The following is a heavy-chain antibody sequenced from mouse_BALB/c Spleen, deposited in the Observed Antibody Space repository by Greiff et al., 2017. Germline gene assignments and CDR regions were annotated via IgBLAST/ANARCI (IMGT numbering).Heavy chain of an antibody. D-gene: IGHD1-1*02. CDR3: ASGNY. V-gene: IGHV5-4*02. CDR2: ISDGGSYT. J-gene: IGHJ2*01. CDR1: GFTFSDYY. Sequence: EVKVVESGGGLVKPGGSLKLSCAASGFTFSDYYMYWVRQTPEKRLEWVATISDGGSYTYYPDSVKGRFTISRDNAKNNLYLQMSSLKSEDTAMYYCASGNYWGQGTTLTVSS.